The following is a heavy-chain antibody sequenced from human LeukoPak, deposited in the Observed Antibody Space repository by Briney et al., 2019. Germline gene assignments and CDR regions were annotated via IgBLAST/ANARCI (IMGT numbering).Heavy chain of an antibody. D-gene: IGHD5-12*01. Sequence: GGSLRLSCAASGFTFSDYYMSWIRQAPGKGLEWVSYISSSGSTIYYADSVKGRFTISRDNAKNSLYLQMNGLRAEDTAVYYCARDTSFRGYSGYAKYYFDYWGQGTLVTVSS. CDR3: ARDTSFRGYSGYAKYYFDY. CDR2: ISSSGSTI. CDR1: GFTFSDYY. V-gene: IGHV3-11*04. J-gene: IGHJ4*02.